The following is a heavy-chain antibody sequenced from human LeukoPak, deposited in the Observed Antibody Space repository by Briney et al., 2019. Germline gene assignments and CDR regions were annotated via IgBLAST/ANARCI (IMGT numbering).Heavy chain of an antibody. J-gene: IGHJ4*02. Sequence: GGSLRLSCAASGFTFSSYAMNWVRQAPGKGLECVSYITFSSSIISYADSVKARVNISRDNAKTSLYLQMTSLRAEDTAVYYCARDRLHYGEYEKTFDYWGQGTLVSVSS. V-gene: IGHV3-48*01. CDR1: GFTFSSYA. D-gene: IGHD4-17*01. CDR3: ARDRLHYGEYEKTFDY. CDR2: ITFSSSII.